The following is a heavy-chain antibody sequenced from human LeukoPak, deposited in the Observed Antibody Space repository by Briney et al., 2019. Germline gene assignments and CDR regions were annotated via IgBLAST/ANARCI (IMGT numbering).Heavy chain of an antibody. Sequence: PGESLRLSCGASGLTVSSYAMSWVRQAPGKGLEWVSTIIGSAVNTYYADSVKGRFTISRDDSKNTVYLQMNSLRAEDTAVYSCAKYTSGTSYRGLDPWGQGTLVTVSS. V-gene: IGHV3-23*01. CDR3: AKYTSGTSYRGLDP. CDR2: IIGSAVNT. CDR1: GLTVSSYA. D-gene: IGHD3-10*01. J-gene: IGHJ5*02.